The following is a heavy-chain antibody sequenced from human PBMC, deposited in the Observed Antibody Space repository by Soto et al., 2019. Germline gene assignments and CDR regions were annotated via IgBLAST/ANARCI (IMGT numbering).Heavy chain of an antibody. J-gene: IGHJ4*02. Sequence: GGSLRLSCAASGFTFSSYGMHWVRQAPGKGLEWVAVIWYDGSNKYYADSVKGRFTISRDNSKNTLYLQMSSLRAEDTAVYYCAREGGYDYPHFDYWGQGTLVTVSS. CDR2: IWYDGSNK. D-gene: IGHD4-17*01. CDR1: GFTFSSYG. CDR3: AREGGYDYPHFDY. V-gene: IGHV3-33*01.